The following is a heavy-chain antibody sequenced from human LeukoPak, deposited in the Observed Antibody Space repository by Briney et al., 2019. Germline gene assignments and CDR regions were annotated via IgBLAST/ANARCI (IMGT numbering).Heavy chain of an antibody. V-gene: IGHV3-74*01. J-gene: IGHJ1*01. CDR1: GFTFSRYW. Sequence: GGSLRLSCAASGFTFSRYWMHWVRQAPGKGLVWVSRIKSDGNTNYAASVKGRFTISRDNAKNTVSLQMNSLRAEDTGVYFCARAPSEIGGYYPEYFRHWGQGTLVTVSS. CDR3: ARAPSEIGGYYPEYFRH. D-gene: IGHD3-22*01. CDR2: IKSDGNT.